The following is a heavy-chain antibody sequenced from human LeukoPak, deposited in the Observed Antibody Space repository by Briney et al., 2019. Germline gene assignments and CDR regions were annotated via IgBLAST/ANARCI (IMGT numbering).Heavy chain of an antibody. CDR1: GVSISGSYYY. J-gene: IGHJ4*02. D-gene: IGHD1-26*01. CDR2: IYYSGST. V-gene: IGHV4-39*01. Sequence: SETLSLTCAVSGVSISGSYYYWGWICQPPGKGLEWIGNIYYSGSTYYNASLRSRVTISIGTSKNQFSLRLNSVTAADTAMYFCVKSGGYGLIDYWGQGTLVTVSS. CDR3: VKSGGYGLIDY.